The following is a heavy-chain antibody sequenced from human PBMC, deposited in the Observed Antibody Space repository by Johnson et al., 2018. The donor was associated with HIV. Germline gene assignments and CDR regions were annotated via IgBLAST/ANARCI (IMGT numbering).Heavy chain of an antibody. CDR3: ARDRGRGGYSYGRGDAFDI. Sequence: VQLVESGGGLVQPGGSLRLSCAASAFTFSIAWMNWVRRAPGKGLEWVANIKQDGSEKYSVDSVRGQFTFFEANSKNTLYLKLNSLRPEDTAVYYCARDRGRGGYSYGRGDAFDIWGQGTMVTVSS. J-gene: IGHJ3*02. CDR1: AFTFSIAW. V-gene: IGHV3-7*01. CDR2: IKQDGSEK. D-gene: IGHD5-18*01.